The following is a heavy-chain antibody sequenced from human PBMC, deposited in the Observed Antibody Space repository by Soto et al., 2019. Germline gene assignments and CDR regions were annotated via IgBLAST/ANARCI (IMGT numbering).Heavy chain of an antibody. CDR3: AREGGSLNWFDP. J-gene: IGHJ5*02. D-gene: IGHD1-26*01. V-gene: IGHV3-48*02. Sequence: GGSLRLSCVVSGLTVSSYSMNWVRQAPGKGLEWVSYISSSSSTIYYADSVKGRFTISRDNAKNSLYLQMNSLRDEDTAVYYCAREGGSLNWFDPWGQGTLVTVSS. CDR1: GLTVSSYS. CDR2: ISSSSSTI.